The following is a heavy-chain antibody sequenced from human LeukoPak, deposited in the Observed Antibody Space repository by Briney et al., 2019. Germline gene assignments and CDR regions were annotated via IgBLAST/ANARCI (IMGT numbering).Heavy chain of an antibody. CDR3: AREGRSSWYDYYYYGMDV. D-gene: IGHD6-13*01. Sequence: GGSLRLSCAASGFTFSSNYMSWVRRAPGKGLEWVSVIYSGGSTYYADSVKGRFTISRDNSKNTLYLQMNSLRAEDTAVYYCAREGRSSWYDYYYYGMDVWGQGTTVTVSS. CDR2: IYSGGST. V-gene: IGHV3-53*05. J-gene: IGHJ6*02. CDR1: GFTFSSNY.